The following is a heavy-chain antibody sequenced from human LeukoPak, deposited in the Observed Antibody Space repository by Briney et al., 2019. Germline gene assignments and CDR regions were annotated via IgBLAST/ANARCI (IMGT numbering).Heavy chain of an antibody. CDR3: ARECAVATILYYYYMDV. J-gene: IGHJ6*03. V-gene: IGHV4-59*01. Sequence: NPSETLSLTCTVSGGSISSYYWSWIRQPPGKGLEWIGYIYYSGSTNYNPSLKSRVTISVDTSKNQFSLKLSSVTAADTAVYYCARECAVATILYYYYMDVWGKGTTVTISS. D-gene: IGHD5-12*01. CDR1: GGSISSYY. CDR2: IYYSGST.